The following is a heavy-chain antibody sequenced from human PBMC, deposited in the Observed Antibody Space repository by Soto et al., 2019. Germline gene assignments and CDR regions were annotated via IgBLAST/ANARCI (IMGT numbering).Heavy chain of an antibody. CDR1: GGTFSNYA. CDR2: IIPIFGTA. J-gene: IGHJ6*02. D-gene: IGHD3-3*01. V-gene: IGHV1-69*13. Sequence: AAVNVSFKASGGTFSNYANSWVRQAPGQGLECIGGIIPIFGTANYAQKFQGRVTITADESTSTADMELSSLRSEDTAVHYCARVGRDFIQGELEWLLCEIDYYGMDGRGRPTTITV. CDR3: ARVGRDFIQGELEWLLCEIDYYGMDG.